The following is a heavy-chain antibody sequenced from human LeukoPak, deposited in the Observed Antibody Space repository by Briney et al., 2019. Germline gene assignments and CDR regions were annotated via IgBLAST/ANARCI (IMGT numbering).Heavy chain of an antibody. V-gene: IGHV1-46*01. CDR3: ARPIYGGNSDVFDY. J-gene: IGHJ4*02. D-gene: IGHD4-23*01. Sequence: ASVKVSCKASGGTFSSYAISWVRQAPGQGLEWMGIINPSGGSTSYAQKFQGRVTMTRDMSTSTVYMELSSLRSEDTAVYYCARPIYGGNSDVFDYWGQGTLVTVSS. CDR2: INPSGGST. CDR1: GGTFSSYA.